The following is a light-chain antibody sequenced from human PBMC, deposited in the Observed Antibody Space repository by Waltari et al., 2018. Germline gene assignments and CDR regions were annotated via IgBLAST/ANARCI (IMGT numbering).Light chain of an antibody. J-gene: IGLJ1*01. V-gene: IGLV3-1*01. CDR3: LAWDFSTAWT. Sequence: SSGLTQPPSVSVSTGQTATITCSGSKLGNTFPSWYQPRPGQSPVLVIYQDKKRPSGIPERFSGSNSGYTATLTISGALPMDEADYYCLAWDFSTAWTFGTGTRVTVL. CDR1: KLGNTF. CDR2: QDK.